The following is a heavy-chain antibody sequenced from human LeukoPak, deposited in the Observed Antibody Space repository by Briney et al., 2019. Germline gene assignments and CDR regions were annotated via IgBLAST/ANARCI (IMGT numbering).Heavy chain of an antibody. V-gene: IGHV3-23*01. CDR2: ITSGSGSKV. Sequence: GGSLRLSCAASGFTFSSHAMSWVRQAPGKGLEWVSAITSGSGSKVYYTGSLKGRFTISRDNSKNTPSMQQNSLRAEDTAVYDCARHGSWSFDYWGQGTLVTVSA. CDR3: ARHGSWSFDY. J-gene: IGHJ4*02. D-gene: IGHD6-13*01. CDR1: GFTFSSHA.